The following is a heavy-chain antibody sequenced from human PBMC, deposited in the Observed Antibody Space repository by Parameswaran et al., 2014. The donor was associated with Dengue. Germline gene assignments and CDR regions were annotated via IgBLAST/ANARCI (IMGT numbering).Heavy chain of an antibody. Sequence: WVRQAPGQGLEWMGRIIPILGIANYAQKFQGRVTITADKSTSTAYMELSSLRSEDTAVYYCARDPTVTTFSYGMDVWGQGTTVTVSS. D-gene: IGHD4-11*01. CDR3: ARDPTVTTFSYGMDV. CDR2: IIPILGIA. V-gene: IGHV1-69*04. J-gene: IGHJ6*02.